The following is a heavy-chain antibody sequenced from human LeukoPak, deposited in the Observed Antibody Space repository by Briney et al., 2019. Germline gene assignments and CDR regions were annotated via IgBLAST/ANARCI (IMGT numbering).Heavy chain of an antibody. D-gene: IGHD5-18*01. CDR2: IYHSGNT. Sequence: SETLSLTCTVSGGSISSSTYYWGWIRQPPGKGLEWIGSIYHSGNTYYNPSLKSRVTISVDTSKNQFSLKLSSVTAADTAVFYCARRWYSYGHQTFDYWGRGTLVTVSS. CDR3: ARRWYSYGHQTFDY. V-gene: IGHV4-39*01. CDR1: GGSISSSTYY. J-gene: IGHJ4*02.